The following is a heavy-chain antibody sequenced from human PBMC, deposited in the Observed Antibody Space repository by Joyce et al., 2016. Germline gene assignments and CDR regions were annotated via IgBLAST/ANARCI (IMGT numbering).Heavy chain of an antibody. V-gene: IGHV3-15*01. CDR1: GFTFNVAW. CDR2: IKRKTSGETT. Sequence: EVQVAEYGGGLVKPGGSLRLSCAASGFTFNVAWMTWVRQAPGKGLEWVCRIKRKTSGETTEYAAPVKGRFTISRDDSKNTVSLQMNGLRTEDTAVYFCAADVAEVGFGELDHWGQGTLVTVSS. J-gene: IGHJ4*02. D-gene: IGHD3-10*01. CDR3: AADVAEVGFGELDH.